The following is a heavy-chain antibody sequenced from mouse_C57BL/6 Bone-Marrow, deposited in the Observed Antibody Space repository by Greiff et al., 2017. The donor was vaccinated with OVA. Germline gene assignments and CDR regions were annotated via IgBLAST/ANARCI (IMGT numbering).Heavy chain of an antibody. CDR1: GFTFSDYY. J-gene: IGHJ4*01. CDR3: ASYAMDY. V-gene: IGHV5-12*01. CDR2: ISNGGGST. Sequence: EVQLVESGGGLVQPGGSLKLSCAASGFTFSDYYMYWVRQTPEKRLEWVAYISNGGGSTYYPDTVKGRFTISRDNAKNTLYLQMSRLKSEDTAMYYCASYAMDYWGQGTSVTVSS.